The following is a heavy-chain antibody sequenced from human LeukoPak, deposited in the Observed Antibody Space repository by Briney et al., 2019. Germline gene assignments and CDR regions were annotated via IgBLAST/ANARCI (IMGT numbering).Heavy chain of an antibody. CDR3: ARSGFMGIAVAGTFDY. CDR2: INHSGST. V-gene: IGHV4-34*01. J-gene: IGHJ4*02. CDR1: GGSFSGYY. Sequence: RPSETLSLTCAVYGGSFSGYYWSWIRQPPGKGLEWIGEINHSGSTNYNPSLKSRVTISVDTSKNQFSLKLSSVTAADTAVYYCARSGFMGIAVAGTFDYWGQGTLVTVSS. D-gene: IGHD6-19*01.